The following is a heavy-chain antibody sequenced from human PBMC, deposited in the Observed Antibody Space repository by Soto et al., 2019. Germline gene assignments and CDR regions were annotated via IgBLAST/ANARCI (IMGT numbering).Heavy chain of an antibody. Sequence: SETLSLTCAVSGGSISSGGYSWSWIRQPPGKGLEWIGYIYHSGSTYYNPSLKSRVTISVDRSKNQFSLKLSSVTAADTAVYYCARGAGVATIYYFDYWGQGTLVTVSS. J-gene: IGHJ4*02. CDR2: IYHSGST. CDR3: ARGAGVATIYYFDY. D-gene: IGHD5-12*01. CDR1: GGSISSGGYS. V-gene: IGHV4-30-2*01.